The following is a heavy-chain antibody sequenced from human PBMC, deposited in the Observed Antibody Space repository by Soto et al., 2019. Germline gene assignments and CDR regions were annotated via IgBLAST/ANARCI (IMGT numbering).Heavy chain of an antibody. CDR3: AKGGRQWLVTSDVTY. Sequence: VQLVESGGGVVQPGRSLRLSCAASGFTFSDYAMHWVRQAPGKGLEWVAVVSHDGRNTHYADSVKGRFTISRDSSKNTVSLEMTSLRAEATAVYYWAKGGRQWLVTSDVTYWGQGALVTVSS. D-gene: IGHD6-19*01. CDR1: GFTFSDYA. CDR2: VSHDGRNT. V-gene: IGHV3-30*18. J-gene: IGHJ4*02.